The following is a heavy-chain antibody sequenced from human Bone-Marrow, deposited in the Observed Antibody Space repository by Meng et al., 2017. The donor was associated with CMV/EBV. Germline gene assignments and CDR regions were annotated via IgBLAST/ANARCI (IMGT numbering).Heavy chain of an antibody. V-gene: IGHV3-30*10. J-gene: IGHJ5*02. CDR3: ARAVRGKPFNWFDP. CDR1: GFIFSNFG. Sequence: GGSLRLSCAASGFIFSNFGVHWVRLSQGKGLEWVATISFDESIAHYTDSVKGRFIISRDNSKNTTYLQMNSLRPEDTGVYYCARAVRGKPFNWFDPWGQGTQVTVSS. CDR2: ISFDESIA. D-gene: IGHD1-14*01.